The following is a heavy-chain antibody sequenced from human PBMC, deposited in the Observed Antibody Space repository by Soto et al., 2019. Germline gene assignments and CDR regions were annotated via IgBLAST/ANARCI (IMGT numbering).Heavy chain of an antibody. CDR1: GGSISSGGYS. CDR3: ARGGAYSPDH. Sequence: PSESRSLTCAVAGGSISSGGYSWDWIRQPPGRGREWIGYIYLSGSTYYNPSMKSRVTISVDRSKNQFSLKLTSVTAADRAVYYCARGGAYSPDHWGQGTLVTVSS. J-gene: IGHJ5*02. CDR2: IYLSGST. V-gene: IGHV4-30-2*01. D-gene: IGHD5-18*01.